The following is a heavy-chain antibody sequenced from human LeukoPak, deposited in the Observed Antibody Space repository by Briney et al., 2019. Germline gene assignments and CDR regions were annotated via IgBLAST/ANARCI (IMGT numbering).Heavy chain of an antibody. V-gene: IGHV3-23*01. J-gene: IGHJ4*02. D-gene: IGHD1-26*01. CDR1: GLTFSSYA. CDR3: AKDEGIVGATTFDY. Sequence: GGSLRLSCAASGLTFSSYAMSWVRQAPGKGLEWVSAISGSGGSTYYADSVKGRFTISRDNSKNTLYLQMNSLRAEDTAVYYCAKDEGIVGATTFDYWGQGTLVTVSS. CDR2: ISGSGGST.